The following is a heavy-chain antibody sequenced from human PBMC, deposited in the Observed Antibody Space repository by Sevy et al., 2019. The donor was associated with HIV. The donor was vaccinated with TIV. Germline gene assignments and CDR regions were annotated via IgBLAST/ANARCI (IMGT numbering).Heavy chain of an antibody. Sequence: GGSLRLSCAASGFTFRNYWMHWVRQAPGKGLVSVSYIHTDGSSSYYADYVKGRFTISRDNAQNTVYLQMNSLRAEDMVMYYCAGGSFGDFWCGYYGIDLWGQGTLVTVSS. D-gene: IGHD3-3*01. CDR3: AGGSFGDFWCGYYGIDL. CDR2: IHTDGSSS. V-gene: IGHV3-74*01. CDR1: GFTFRNYW. J-gene: IGHJ1*01.